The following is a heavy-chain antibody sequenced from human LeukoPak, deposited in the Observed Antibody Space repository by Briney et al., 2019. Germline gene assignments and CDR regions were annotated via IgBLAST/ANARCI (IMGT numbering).Heavy chain of an antibody. CDR3: ARHRSPSSLSYFDI. D-gene: IGHD6-19*01. CDR2: IYTSETT. V-gene: IGHV4-4*09. Sequence: SETLSLTCTVSGGSISSYYWSWVRQPPGKGLEWIGYIYTSETTNYNPSLRSRVTISIDTSKNQFSLRLSSVTAADTAVYYCARHRSPSSLSYFDIWGQGTLVIVSS. J-gene: IGHJ4*02. CDR1: GGSISSYY.